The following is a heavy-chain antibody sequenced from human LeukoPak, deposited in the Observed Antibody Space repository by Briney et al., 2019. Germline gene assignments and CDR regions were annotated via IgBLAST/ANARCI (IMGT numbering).Heavy chain of an antibody. CDR1: GGSFSGYY. J-gene: IGHJ4*02. Sequence: PSETLSLTCAVYGGSFSGYYWSWIREPPGKGLEWIGEINHSGSTNYNPSLKSRVTISVDTSKNQLSLKLSSVTAADTAVYYCASGPRSQGSEFDYWGQGTLVTVSS. CDR3: ASGPRSQGSEFDY. D-gene: IGHD1-14*01. CDR2: INHSGST. V-gene: IGHV4-34*01.